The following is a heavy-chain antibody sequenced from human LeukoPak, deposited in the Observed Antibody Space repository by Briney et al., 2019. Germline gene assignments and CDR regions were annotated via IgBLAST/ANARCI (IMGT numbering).Heavy chain of an antibody. CDR1: GFTFTTYW. CDR3: AKDRDYDSSGTEDAFDI. V-gene: IGHV3-7*01. J-gene: IGHJ3*02. Sequence: GGSLRLSCAASGFTFTTYWMSWVRQAPGKGLEWVANIKQDGTEKYYVDSVKGRFTISRDNAKNSLYLQMHSLRPEDTAVYYCAKDRDYDSSGTEDAFDIWGQGTMVTVSS. D-gene: IGHD3-22*01. CDR2: IKQDGTEK.